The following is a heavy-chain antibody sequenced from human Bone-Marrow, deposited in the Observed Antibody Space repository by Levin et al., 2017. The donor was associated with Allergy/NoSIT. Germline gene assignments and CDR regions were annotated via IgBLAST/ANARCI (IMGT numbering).Heavy chain of an antibody. V-gene: IGHV1-69*13. J-gene: IGHJ6*03. CDR2: IIPVFGIV. Sequence: SVKVSCKASGGTFSDYSIAWVRQAPGQGLEWMGGIIPVFGIVNYAQKFQGRVTITADESTDTVYMDVSSLTYDDTAVYYCARARSLSGPDIGYFYYYMDVWAKGTTVTVSS. D-gene: IGHD2-15*01. CDR3: ARARSLSGPDIGYFYYYMDV. CDR1: GGTFSDYS.